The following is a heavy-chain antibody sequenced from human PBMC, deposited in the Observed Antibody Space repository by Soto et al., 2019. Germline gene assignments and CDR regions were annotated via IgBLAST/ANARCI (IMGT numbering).Heavy chain of an antibody. Sequence: GCLIPSCAASGFTFSTYWMSWVRQAPGKGLEWVANIKEDGSEKYYVDSVEGRFTISRDNAKNSLYLQMTSLRAEDTALYYCARGWGYFDSSGFPYLYAMDVWGQGTMVTVS. V-gene: IGHV3-7*01. J-gene: IGHJ6*02. D-gene: IGHD3-22*01. CDR3: ARGWGYFDSSGFPYLYAMDV. CDR1: GFTFSTYW. CDR2: IKEDGSEK.